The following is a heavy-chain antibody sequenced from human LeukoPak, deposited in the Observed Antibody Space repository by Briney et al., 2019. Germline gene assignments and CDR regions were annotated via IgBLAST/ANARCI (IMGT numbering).Heavy chain of an antibody. V-gene: IGHV4-4*02. Sequence: SGTLSLTCGVSGGSITITNYWTWVRQPPGKGLEWIGEVNLQGSTNYNPSLKSRVTISADTSKNQFSLTLGSVSATDTAVYYCVSPRGFSYGYFDYWGQGTLVTVSS. CDR2: VNLQGST. J-gene: IGHJ4*02. D-gene: IGHD5-18*01. CDR3: VSPRGFSYGYFDY. CDR1: GGSITITNY.